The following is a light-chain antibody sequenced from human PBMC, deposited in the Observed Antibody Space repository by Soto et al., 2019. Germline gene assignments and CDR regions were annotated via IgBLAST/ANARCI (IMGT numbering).Light chain of an antibody. Sequence: NFMLTQPHSVSESPGKTLTISCTGSSGTIASNYVQWYQQRPGSAPTTVIYEDDQRPSGVPDRFSGSIDSSSNSASLTISGLKTEDEADYSCQSYDSSNRDVVFGGGTKLTVL. V-gene: IGLV6-57*02. J-gene: IGLJ2*01. CDR3: QSYDSSNRDVV. CDR1: SGTIASNY. CDR2: EDD.